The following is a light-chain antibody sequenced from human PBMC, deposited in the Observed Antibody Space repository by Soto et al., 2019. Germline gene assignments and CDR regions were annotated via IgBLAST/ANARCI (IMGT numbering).Light chain of an antibody. CDR1: SSDVGGYNS. J-gene: IGLJ1*01. V-gene: IGLV2-14*01. CDR3: SSYTTSSTLLYV. Sequence: QSALTQPASVSGSPGQSITISCTGTSSDVGGYNSVSWYQQHPGKAPKRMIYEVSNRPSGVSNRFSGSKSDNTASLTISGLQSEDEADYYCSSYTTSSTLLYVFGTGTKLTVL. CDR2: EVS.